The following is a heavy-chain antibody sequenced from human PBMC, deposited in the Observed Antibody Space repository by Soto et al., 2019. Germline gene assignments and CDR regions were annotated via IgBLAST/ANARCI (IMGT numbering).Heavy chain of an antibody. J-gene: IGHJ3*02. Sequence: QVQLVQSGAEVKKPGASVKVSCKASGYTFTSFGISWVRQAPGQGLEWMGWISAYNGNTNYAEHLQGRVTMTTDTATSTAYLELRSLRSDDTAVYYCARDHRGGTDAFDIWGQGTMVTVSS. CDR2: ISAYNGNT. CDR3: ARDHRGGTDAFDI. V-gene: IGHV1-18*01. CDR1: GYTFTSFG. D-gene: IGHD2-15*01.